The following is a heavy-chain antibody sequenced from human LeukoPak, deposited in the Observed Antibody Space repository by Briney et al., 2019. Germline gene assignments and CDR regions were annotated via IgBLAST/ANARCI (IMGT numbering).Heavy chain of an antibody. J-gene: IGHJ4*02. CDR1: GFTFSSYA. D-gene: IGHD6-19*01. Sequence: PGRSLRLSCAASGFTFSSYAMHWVRQAPGKGLEWVAVISYDGSNKYYADSVKGRFTISRDNSKNTLYLQMNSLRAEDTAVYYCARNPDFSGWGYFDYWGQGTLVTVSS. CDR2: ISYDGSNK. V-gene: IGHV3-30-3*01. CDR3: ARNPDFSGWGYFDY.